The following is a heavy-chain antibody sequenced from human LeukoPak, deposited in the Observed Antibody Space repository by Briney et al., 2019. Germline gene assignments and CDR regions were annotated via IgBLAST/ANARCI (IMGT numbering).Heavy chain of an antibody. CDR2: ISGSGGST. CDR1: GFTFSSYA. CDR3: AKDDDYVWGSYRSSYYFDY. V-gene: IGHV3-23*01. D-gene: IGHD3-16*02. J-gene: IGHJ4*02. Sequence: GGSLRLSCAASGFTFSSYAMSWVRQAPGKGLEWVSAISGSGGSTYYADSVKGRFTISRDNSKKTLYLQMNSLRAEDTAVYYCAKDDDYVWGSYRSSYYFDYWGQGTLVTVSS.